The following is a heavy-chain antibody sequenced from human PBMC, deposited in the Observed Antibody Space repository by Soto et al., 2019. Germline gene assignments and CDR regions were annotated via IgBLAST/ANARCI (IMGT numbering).Heavy chain of an antibody. J-gene: IGHJ4*02. V-gene: IGHV1-2*04. CDR3: ARAGNYYFDY. Sequence: QVQLVQSGAEVNMPGASVKVSCKASGYSFTGYYIHWVRQAPGQGPEWMGWVDPKSGATNYAQKFKGWVTMSRDTPITTAYMELIRLRSNDTAIYYCARAGNYYFDYWGQGSLVTVSS. CDR1: GYSFTGYY. CDR2: VDPKSGAT. D-gene: IGHD3-10*01.